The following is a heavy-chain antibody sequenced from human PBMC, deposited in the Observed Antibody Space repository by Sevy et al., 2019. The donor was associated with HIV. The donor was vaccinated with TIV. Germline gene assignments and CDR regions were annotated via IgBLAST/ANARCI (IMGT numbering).Heavy chain of an antibody. D-gene: IGHD3-16*01. V-gene: IGHV1-69*13. CDR1: GGTFSSYA. CDR2: IIPIFGTA. J-gene: IGHJ6*02. CDR3: ARGLLSFGYYYYGMDV. Sequence: ASVKVSCKASGGTFSSYAISWVRQAPGQGLAWMGGIIPIFGTANYAQKFQGRVTITADESTSTAYMELSSLRSEDTAVYYCARGLLSFGYYYYGMDVWGQGTTVTVSS.